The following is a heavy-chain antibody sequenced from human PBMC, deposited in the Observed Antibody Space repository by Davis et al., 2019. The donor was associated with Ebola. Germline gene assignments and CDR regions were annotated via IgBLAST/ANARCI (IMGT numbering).Heavy chain of an antibody. CDR3: ARGPDEFDY. J-gene: IGHJ4*02. V-gene: IGHV4-59*12. Sequence: MPSEPLSLTFTAPGDSISNYYWSWIPQSPGKGLEWLGYLYYSGTTNYNPPLKSRVTISVDTSKNQFSLKLSSVTAADTAVYYCARGPDEFDYWGQGTLVTVSS. CDR2: LYYSGTT. CDR1: GDSISNYY.